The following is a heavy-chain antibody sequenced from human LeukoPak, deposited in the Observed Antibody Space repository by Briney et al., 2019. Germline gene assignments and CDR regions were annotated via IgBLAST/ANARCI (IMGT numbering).Heavy chain of an antibody. V-gene: IGHV3-21*04. J-gene: IGHJ4*02. CDR3: AKKVPWFDY. CDR2: ISYDDSFI. D-gene: IGHD2-2*01. Sequence: PGGSLRLSCAASGFIFSSHHMHWVRQPPGKGLEWVSSISYDDSFIYYGNSMKGRFTISRDNANNLLYLQMNSLRAEDTAVYYCAKKVPWFDYWGQGTLVTVSS. CDR1: GFIFSSHH.